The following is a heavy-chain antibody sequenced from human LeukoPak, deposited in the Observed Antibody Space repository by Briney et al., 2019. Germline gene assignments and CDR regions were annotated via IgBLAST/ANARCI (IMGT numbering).Heavy chain of an antibody. J-gene: IGHJ4*02. CDR3: ARGYSSSWFANYFDY. D-gene: IGHD6-13*01. CDR2: INHSGST. Sequence: SETLSLTCTVSGGSVSSGSYYWSWIRQPPGKGLEWIGEINHSGSTNYNPSLKSRVTISVDTSKNQFSLKLSSVTAADTAVYYCARGYSSSWFANYFDYWGQGTLVTVSS. V-gene: IGHV4-39*07. CDR1: GGSVSSGSYY.